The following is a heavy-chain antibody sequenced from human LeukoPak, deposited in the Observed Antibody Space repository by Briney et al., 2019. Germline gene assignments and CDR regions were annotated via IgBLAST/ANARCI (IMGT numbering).Heavy chain of an antibody. CDR1: GGSITSTNW. CDR3: SRENGDFSPFGY. D-gene: IGHD7-27*01. V-gene: IGHV4-4*02. Sequence: SGTLSLTCGVSGGSITSTNWWSWVRQPPGQGLEWIGEISLSGLTNYNPSLKSRVTMALDKSKNHLSLNLTSVTAADTAVYYCSRENGDFSPFGYWGQGTLVTVPS. J-gene: IGHJ4*02. CDR2: ISLSGLT.